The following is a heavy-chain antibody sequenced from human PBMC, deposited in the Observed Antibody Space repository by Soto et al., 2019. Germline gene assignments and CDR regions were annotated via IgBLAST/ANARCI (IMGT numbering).Heavy chain of an antibody. CDR1: RGSISSGTNY. V-gene: IGHV4-39*01. CDR3: VSQRTSVLTQAYFDY. CDR2: IYYSGST. J-gene: IGHJ4*02. Sequence: SETLSLTCTVSRGSISSGTNYWAWIRQPPGKGLEWIANIYYSGSTFYNPSLKSRVTISLDTSKNQFSLKLNSVTASDTAVYFCVSQRTSVLTQAYFDYWGPGALVTVSS. D-gene: IGHD2-8*01.